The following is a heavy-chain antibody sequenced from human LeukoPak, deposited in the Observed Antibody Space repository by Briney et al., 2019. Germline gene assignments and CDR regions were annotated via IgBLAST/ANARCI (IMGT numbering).Heavy chain of an antibody. CDR2: ISGSGGST. CDR1: GFTFSSYA. J-gene: IGHJ4*02. CDR3: AKDPTYGSGSYEGY. D-gene: IGHD3-10*01. Sequence: GGSLRLSCAASGFTFSSYAMSWVRQAPGKGLEWVSAISGSGGSTYYADSVKGRFTISRDNSKNTLYLQMNSLRAEDTAVYYCAKDPTYGSGSYEGYWGQGTLVTVSS. V-gene: IGHV3-23*01.